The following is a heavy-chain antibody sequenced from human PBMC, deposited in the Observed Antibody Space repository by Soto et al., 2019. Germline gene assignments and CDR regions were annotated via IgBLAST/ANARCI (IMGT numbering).Heavy chain of an antibody. CDR3: AISWDYGDYNAFDI. CDR2: ISAYNGNT. Sequence: ASVKVSCKASGYTFTSYGISWVRQAPGQGIEWMGWISAYNGNTNYAQKLQGRVTMTTDTSTSTAYMELRSLRSDDMAVYYCAISWDYGDYNAFDIWGQGTMVTVSS. D-gene: IGHD4-17*01. V-gene: IGHV1-18*03. CDR1: GYTFTSYG. J-gene: IGHJ3*02.